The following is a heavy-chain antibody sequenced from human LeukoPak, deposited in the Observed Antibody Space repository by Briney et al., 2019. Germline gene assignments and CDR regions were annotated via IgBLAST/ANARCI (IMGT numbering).Heavy chain of an antibody. CDR1: GFTFSSYA. CDR3: ARADLAIVVVPAAPFDY. V-gene: IGHV3-30-3*01. J-gene: IGHJ4*02. D-gene: IGHD2-2*01. CDR2: ISYDGSNK. Sequence: GRSLRLSCAASGFTFSSYAMHWVRQAPGKGLEWVAVISYDGSNKYYADSVKGRFTISRDNSKNTLYLQMNSLRAEDTAVYYCARADLAIVVVPAAPFDYWGQGTLVTVSS.